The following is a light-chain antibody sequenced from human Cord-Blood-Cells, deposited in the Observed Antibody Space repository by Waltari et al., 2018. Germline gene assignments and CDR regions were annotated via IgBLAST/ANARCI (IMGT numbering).Light chain of an antibody. CDR1: QSVSSY. CDR2: DAS. CDR3: QQRSNWPT. J-gene: IGKJ1*01. Sequence: QSPATLSLSPGERATLSCRASQSVSSYLAWYQQKPGQAPRLLIYDASNRATGIPARFSGSGSGTDFTLTISSLEPEDFAVYYCQQRSNWPTFGQGTKVEIK. V-gene: IGKV3-11*01.